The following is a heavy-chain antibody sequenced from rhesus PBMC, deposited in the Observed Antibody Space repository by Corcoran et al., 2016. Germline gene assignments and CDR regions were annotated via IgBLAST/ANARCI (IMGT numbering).Heavy chain of an antibody. CDR3: ARGYGNYWDY. V-gene: IGHV4-99*02. CDR2: ISGSSGST. Sequence: QVQLQESGPGLVQPSETLSLTCAVSGYSISSGFYWGWILQPPGKGLEYIGYISGSSGSTYYNPSLKSRVTISKDTSKNQFSLKLSSVTAADTAVYYCARGYGNYWDYWGQGVLVTVSS. J-gene: IGHJ4*01. CDR1: GYSISSGFY. D-gene: IGHD4-29*01.